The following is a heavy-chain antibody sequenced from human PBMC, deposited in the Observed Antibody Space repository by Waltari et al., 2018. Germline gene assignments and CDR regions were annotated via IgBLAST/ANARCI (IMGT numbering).Heavy chain of an antibody. D-gene: IGHD6-6*01. V-gene: IGHV4-38-2*01. Sequence: QVQLQESGPGLVKPSETLSLTCAVSGYSISSGYYWGWIRQPPGKGLEWIGSIYHRGSTYYNPSLKSRVTISVDTSKNQFSLKLSSVTAADTAVYYCARLSYSSSSLSDYWGQGTLVTVSS. CDR1: GYSISSGYY. J-gene: IGHJ4*02. CDR2: IYHRGST. CDR3: ARLSYSSSSLSDY.